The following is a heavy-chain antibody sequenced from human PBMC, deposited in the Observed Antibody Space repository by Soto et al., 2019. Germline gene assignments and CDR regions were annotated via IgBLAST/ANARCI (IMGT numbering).Heavy chain of an antibody. CDR3: ARTWGHYYYYYYLDF. D-gene: IGHD7-27*01. CDR2: ISSSSSYI. V-gene: IGHV3-21*01. Sequence: EVQLVESGGGLVKPGGSLRLSCAASGSTFSSYSMNWVRQAPGKGLEWVSSISSSSSYIYYADSVKGRFTISRDNAKKSLDLKINSLRAEATAVYYTARTWGHYYYYYYLDFWGQGTMVTVSS. J-gene: IGHJ6*03. CDR1: GSTFSSYS.